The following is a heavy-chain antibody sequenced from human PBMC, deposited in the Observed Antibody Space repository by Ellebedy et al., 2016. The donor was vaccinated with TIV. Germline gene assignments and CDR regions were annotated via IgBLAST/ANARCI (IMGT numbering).Heavy chain of an antibody. V-gene: IGHV3-7*01. Sequence: GESLKISCAASGFPFSSFWLNWVRQAPGKGLEWVANIKNDGSDKYYVDSVKGRFTISRDNAKKTLYLQMNSLRDEDTAVYYCARDRAYYYLDVWGKGTTVTVSS. J-gene: IGHJ6*03. CDR2: IKNDGSDK. CDR3: ARDRAYYYLDV. CDR1: GFPFSSFW.